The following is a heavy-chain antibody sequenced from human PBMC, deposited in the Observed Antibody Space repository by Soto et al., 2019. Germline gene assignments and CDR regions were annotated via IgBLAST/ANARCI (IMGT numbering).Heavy chain of an antibody. Sequence: SETLSLTCTVSGGSISSYSWNWIRQPPGKGLEWIGYIYYSGSTNYNPSLKSRVTISVDTSKNQFSLKLSSVTAADTAVYYCARDITRYDFWSGYYTGAFDIWGQGTMVTVSS. CDR2: IYYSGST. CDR1: GGSISSYS. CDR3: ARDITRYDFWSGYYTGAFDI. J-gene: IGHJ3*02. D-gene: IGHD3-3*01. V-gene: IGHV4-59*12.